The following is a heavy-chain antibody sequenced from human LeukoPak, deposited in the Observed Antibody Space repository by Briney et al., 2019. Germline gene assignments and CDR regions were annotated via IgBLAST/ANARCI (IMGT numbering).Heavy chain of an antibody. Sequence: GASVKVSCKASGGTFSSYAISWVRQAPGQGLEWMGWINPNSGGTNYAQKFQGRVTMTRDTSISTAYMELSRLRSDDTAVYYCARSFSGYCSSTSCYRGRYFQHWGQGTLVTVSS. V-gene: IGHV1-2*02. D-gene: IGHD2-2*02. J-gene: IGHJ1*01. CDR3: ARSFSGYCSSTSCYRGRYFQH. CDR2: INPNSGGT. CDR1: GGTFSSYA.